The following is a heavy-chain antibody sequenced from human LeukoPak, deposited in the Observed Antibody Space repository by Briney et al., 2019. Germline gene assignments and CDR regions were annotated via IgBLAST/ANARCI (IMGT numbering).Heavy chain of an antibody. Sequence: GGSLRLSCAASGFKFDDYGMSWVRQVPGKGLEWVSGINWNGGSTGYADSVKGRFTISRDNAKNSLYLQMNSLRAEDTAMYYCARGAQRELLIYFDLWGRGTLVSVSS. CDR2: INWNGGST. D-gene: IGHD3-10*01. V-gene: IGHV3-20*04. CDR3: ARGAQRELLIYFDL. J-gene: IGHJ2*01. CDR1: GFKFDDYG.